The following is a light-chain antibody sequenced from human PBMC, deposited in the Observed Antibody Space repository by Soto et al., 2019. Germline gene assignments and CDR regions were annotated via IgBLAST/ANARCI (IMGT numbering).Light chain of an antibody. V-gene: IGKV3-11*01. CDR2: DAS. CDR3: QQRSNWPIT. J-gene: IGKJ5*01. Sequence: IVLTPASATLALSPGERAPLSWRATQSVSSYLAWYQQKPGQAPRLLIYDASNRATGIPARFSGSGSGTDFTLTISSLEPEDFAVYYCQQRSNWPITFGQGTRLEIK. CDR1: QSVSSY.